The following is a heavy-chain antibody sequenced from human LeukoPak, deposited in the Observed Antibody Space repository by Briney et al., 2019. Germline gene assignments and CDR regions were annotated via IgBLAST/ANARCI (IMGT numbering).Heavy chain of an antibody. V-gene: IGHV3-23*01. D-gene: IGHD6-13*01. Sequence: GGSLRLSCAVSGFTFSSYAMSWVRQAPGKGLEWVSAISGSGGSTYYADSVKGRFTISRDNSKNTLYLQMNSLRAEDTAVYYCAKDLSSSSWYRSDAFDIWGQGTMVTVSS. CDR2: ISGSGGST. CDR3: AKDLSSSSWYRSDAFDI. CDR1: GFTFSSYA. J-gene: IGHJ3*02.